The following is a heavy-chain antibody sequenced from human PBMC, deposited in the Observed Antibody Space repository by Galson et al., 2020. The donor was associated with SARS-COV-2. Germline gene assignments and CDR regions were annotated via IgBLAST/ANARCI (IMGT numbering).Heavy chain of an antibody. Sequence: GESLKISCKGSGYSFTDYWIGWVRQMPGKGLEWMGMIYPRDSDTRNSPSFQGQVTISADKYIDTAYLQWSSLKASDTAMYYCARLGDESSGYYIGFDIWGQGTTVTVSS. CDR2: IYPRDSDT. J-gene: IGHJ3*02. CDR1: GYSFTDYW. D-gene: IGHD3-22*01. CDR3: ARLGDESSGYYIGFDI. V-gene: IGHV5-51*01.